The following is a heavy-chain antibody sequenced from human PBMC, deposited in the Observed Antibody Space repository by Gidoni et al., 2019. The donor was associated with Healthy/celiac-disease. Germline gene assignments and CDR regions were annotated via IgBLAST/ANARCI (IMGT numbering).Heavy chain of an antibody. V-gene: IGHV4-59*01. CDR3: ARVRCTNGVCYPHDAFDI. CDR1: CGSISSYY. J-gene: IGHJ3*02. Sequence: QVQLQESGPGLVKPSETLSLTCTVSCGSISSYYWSWIRQPPGKGLEWIGYIYYSGSTNYNPSLKSRVTISVDTSKNQFSLKLSSVTAADTAVYYCARVRCTNGVCYPHDAFDIWGQGTMVTVSS. D-gene: IGHD2-8*01. CDR2: IYYSGST.